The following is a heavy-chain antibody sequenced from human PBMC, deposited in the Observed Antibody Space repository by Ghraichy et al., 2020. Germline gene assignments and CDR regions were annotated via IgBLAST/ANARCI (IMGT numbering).Heavy chain of an antibody. CDR2: INHSGST. Sequence: SETLSPTCAVYGGSFSGYYWSWIRQPPGKGLEWIGEINHSGSTNYNPSLKSRVTISVDTSKNQFSLKLSSVTAADTAVYYCARGRDYYDSSGSYYFDYWGQGTLVTVSS. J-gene: IGHJ4*02. CDR3: ARGRDYYDSSGSYYFDY. V-gene: IGHV4-34*01. D-gene: IGHD3-22*01. CDR1: GGSFSGYY.